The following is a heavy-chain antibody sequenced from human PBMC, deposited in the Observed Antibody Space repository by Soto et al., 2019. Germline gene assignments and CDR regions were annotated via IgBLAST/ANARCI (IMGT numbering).Heavy chain of an antibody. CDR3: ARLGDDNYRALDY. J-gene: IGHJ4*02. D-gene: IGHD4-4*01. V-gene: IGHV3-33*01. CDR2: IWYDGSNK. CDR1: GFTFNNYG. Sequence: GGSLRLSCAASGFTFNNYGMHWVRQAPGKGLEWVAVIWYDGSNKYYADSVKGRFTISRDNSKNTLYLQMNSLRAEDTAVYYCARLGDDNYRALDYWGPGTLVTVSS.